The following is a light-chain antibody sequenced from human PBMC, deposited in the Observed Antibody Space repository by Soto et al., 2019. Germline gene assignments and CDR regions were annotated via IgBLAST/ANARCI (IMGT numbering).Light chain of an antibody. CDR2: EVS. J-gene: IGLJ1*01. CDR3: SSFTSDTTYV. V-gene: IGLV2-18*02. Sequence: QSVLTQPPSVSGSPGQSVAASCTGTSSDVGSYNRVSWYQQPPGTAPKLMIYEVSKRPSGVPDRFSGSKSGNTASLTISGLQAEDEADYYCSSFTSDTTYVFGTGTKVTVL. CDR1: SSDVGSYNR.